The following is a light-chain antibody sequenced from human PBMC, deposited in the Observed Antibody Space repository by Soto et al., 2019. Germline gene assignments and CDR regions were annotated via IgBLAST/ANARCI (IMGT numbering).Light chain of an antibody. CDR2: KVS. Sequence: DIQMTQSPSTLSGSVGDRVTITCRASQSISSCLAWYLQRPGKEPGILLNKVSTLESGFESRVTGSGSGTEFTLTISILQPDDFATDYCQHYSSHSEAFGQGTKVDIK. CDR3: QHYSSHSEA. CDR1: QSISSC. V-gene: IGKV1-5*03. J-gene: IGKJ1*01.